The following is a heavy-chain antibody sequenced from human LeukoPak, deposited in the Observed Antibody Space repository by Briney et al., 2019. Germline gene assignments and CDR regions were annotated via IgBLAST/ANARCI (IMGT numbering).Heavy chain of an antibody. CDR1: GGSVSSNSAA. J-gene: IGHJ5*02. V-gene: IGHV6-1*01. CDR2: TYYRSKWYN. D-gene: IGHD6-19*01. Sequence: PSQTLSLTCASSGGSVSSNSAAWNWIRQSPSRGLEWLGRTYYRSKWYNDYAVSVKSRITINPDTSKNQFSLQLNSVTPEDTAVYYCARAIVVAGTWKFDPWGQGTLVTVSS. CDR3: ARAIVVAGTWKFDP.